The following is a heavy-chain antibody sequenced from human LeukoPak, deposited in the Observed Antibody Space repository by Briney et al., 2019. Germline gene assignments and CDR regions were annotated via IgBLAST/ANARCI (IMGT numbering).Heavy chain of an antibody. CDR3: AIDDLTGYVY. J-gene: IGHJ4*02. D-gene: IGHD3-9*01. Sequence: GASLKISCKGSGYRFTSYWISWGRQMPGKGLEWMGRIDPSDSYTNYSPSFQGHVTISADRSISTAYLQWSSLKASDTAMYYCAIDDLTGYVYWGQGTLLTVSS. CDR1: GYRFTSYW. CDR2: IDPSDSYT. V-gene: IGHV5-10-1*01.